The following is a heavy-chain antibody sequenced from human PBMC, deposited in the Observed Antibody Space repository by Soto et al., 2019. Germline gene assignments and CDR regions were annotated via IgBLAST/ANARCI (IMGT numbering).Heavy chain of an antibody. V-gene: IGHV1-18*01. CDR1: GYTFTTYG. D-gene: IGHD3-16*01. Sequence: QVQLVQSGAEVRKPGASVKVSCKASGYTFTTYGISWVRQAPGQGLEWMGWISGYNGHTKDAQKFQGRVTMTTDTSTSTVYMDLRSLRSDDTAVYYCAREGEMPYYYYGLDVWCQGTTVTVSS. CDR2: ISGYNGHT. CDR3: AREGEMPYYYYGLDV. J-gene: IGHJ6*02.